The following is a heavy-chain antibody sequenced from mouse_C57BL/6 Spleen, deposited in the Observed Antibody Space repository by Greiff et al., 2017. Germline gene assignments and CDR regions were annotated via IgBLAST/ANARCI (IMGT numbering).Heavy chain of an antibody. J-gene: IGHJ3*01. CDR3: AREGDYSNYRFAY. D-gene: IGHD2-5*01. CDR1: GYAFTNYL. CDR2: INPGSGGT. Sequence: QVQLKQSGAELVRPGTSVKVSCKASGYAFTNYLIEWVKQRPGQGLEWIGVINPGSGGTNYNEKFKGKATLTADKSSSTAYMQLSSLTSEDSAVYFCAREGDYSNYRFAYWGQGTLVTVSA. V-gene: IGHV1-54*01.